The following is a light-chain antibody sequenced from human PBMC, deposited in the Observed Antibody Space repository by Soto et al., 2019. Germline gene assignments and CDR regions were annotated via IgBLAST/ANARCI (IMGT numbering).Light chain of an antibody. Sequence: EIVMTQSPATLSVSPGERATLSCRASQSVNSNLAWYQQKPGQPPRLLMYAASTRAAGIPARCSGSGSGTDFTLTITSLQSEDFAVYYCQHYSNWRRTFGQGTKLEIK. CDR1: QSVNSN. CDR2: AAS. J-gene: IGKJ2*01. V-gene: IGKV3-15*01. CDR3: QHYSNWRRT.